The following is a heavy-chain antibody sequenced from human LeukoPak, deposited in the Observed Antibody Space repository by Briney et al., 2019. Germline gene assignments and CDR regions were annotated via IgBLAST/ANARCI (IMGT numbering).Heavy chain of an antibody. CDR3: ARHPPDSSGYYDY. Sequence: SETLSLTCTVSGGSISSSSYYWGWIRQPPGKGLEWIGSIYYSGSTYYNPSLKSRVTISVDTSKNQFSLKLNSVTAADTAVYYCARHPPDSSGYYDYWGQGTLVTVSS. V-gene: IGHV4-39*01. D-gene: IGHD3-22*01. CDR1: GGSISSSSYY. CDR2: IYYSGST. J-gene: IGHJ4*02.